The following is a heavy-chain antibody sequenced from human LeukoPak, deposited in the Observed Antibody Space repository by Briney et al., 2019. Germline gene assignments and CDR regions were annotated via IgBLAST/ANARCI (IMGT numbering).Heavy chain of an antibody. Sequence: SETLSLTCTVSGGSVSSGNFCWTWIRQPAGNQLEWIGRIHTSGNTNHNPSLWSRVTISTDTSKNQFSLTLNFVTAADTAVYYCARDRGGDSFDIWGQGTTVTVSS. D-gene: IGHD2-21*01. CDR2: IHTSGNT. V-gene: IGHV4-61*02. CDR1: GGSVSSGNFC. CDR3: ARDRGGDSFDI. J-gene: IGHJ3*02.